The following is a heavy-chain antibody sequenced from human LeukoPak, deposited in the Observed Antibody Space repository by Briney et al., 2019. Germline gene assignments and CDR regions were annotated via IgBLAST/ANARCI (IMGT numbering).Heavy chain of an antibody. CDR1: GYSISSGYY. V-gene: IGHV4-38-2*02. Sequence: PSETLSLTCTVSGYSISSGYYWGWIRQPPGKGLEWIGSIYHSGSRYYNPSLRNRLSISVDTSKNQFSLKLSSVTAADTAVYYCARVESLGMVRGVETNWFDSWGQGTLVIVSS. D-gene: IGHD3-10*01. CDR3: ARVESLGMVRGVETNWFDS. J-gene: IGHJ5*01. CDR2: IYHSGSR.